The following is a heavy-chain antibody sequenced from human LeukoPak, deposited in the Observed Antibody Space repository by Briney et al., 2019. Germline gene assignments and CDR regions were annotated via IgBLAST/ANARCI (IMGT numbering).Heavy chain of an antibody. D-gene: IGHD3-3*01. Sequence: GGSLRLSCAASGFTFSSYAMHWVRQAPGKGLEWVAVISYDGSNKYYADSVKGRFTISRDNSKNTLYLQMNSLRAEDTAVYYCARDISSIQRITIFGVVTAEDDYWGQGTLVTVSS. CDR2: ISYDGSNK. CDR1: GFTFSSYA. J-gene: IGHJ4*02. V-gene: IGHV3-30-3*01. CDR3: ARDISSIQRITIFGVVTAEDDY.